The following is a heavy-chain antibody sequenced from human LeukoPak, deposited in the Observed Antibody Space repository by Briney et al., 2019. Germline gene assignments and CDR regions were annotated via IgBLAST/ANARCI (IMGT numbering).Heavy chain of an antibody. CDR2: IYYSGST. V-gene: IGHV4-59*01. J-gene: IGHJ4*02. D-gene: IGHD3-22*01. Sequence: XETLSLTCIVSGGSISGYYWSWVRQPPGKGLEWSGYIYYSGSTNYNPSLKSRVTISVDTSKNQFSLKLNSVTAADTAIYYCARETGYYDSSGYRNGIFDYWGQGTLVTVSS. CDR3: ARETGYYDSSGYRNGIFDY. CDR1: GGSISGYY.